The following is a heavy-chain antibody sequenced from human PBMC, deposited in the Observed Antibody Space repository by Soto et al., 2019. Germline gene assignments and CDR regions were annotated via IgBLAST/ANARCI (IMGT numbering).Heavy chain of an antibody. D-gene: IGHD3-16*02. CDR3: EAEMTFGKLSVV. CDR1: GDTDTNYV. Sequence: SVKVSCKASGDTDTNYVISWVRQAPGQGLEWMGGIFPKFGTTYSAQKSQDRLTITADESTSTVYMQLSSLRLDDTAVYYCEAEMTFGKLSVVWGQGTTVTVSS. CDR2: IFPKFGTT. V-gene: IGHV1-69*13. J-gene: IGHJ6*02.